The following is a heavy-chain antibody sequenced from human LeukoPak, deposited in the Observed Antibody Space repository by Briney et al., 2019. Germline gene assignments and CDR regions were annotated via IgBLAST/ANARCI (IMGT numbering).Heavy chain of an antibody. CDR2: ISWNSGGT. D-gene: IGHD4-11*01. Sequence: GGSLRLFCAASGFTFDDYAMHWVRQAAGKGLEWVSGISWNSGGTGYADSVKGRVTISRDNAKNSLYLQMNSLRVEDTALYYCAKDTRYSNYAGGSFDIWGQGTMVTVSS. CDR1: GFTFDDYA. V-gene: IGHV3-9*01. CDR3: AKDTRYSNYAGGSFDI. J-gene: IGHJ3*02.